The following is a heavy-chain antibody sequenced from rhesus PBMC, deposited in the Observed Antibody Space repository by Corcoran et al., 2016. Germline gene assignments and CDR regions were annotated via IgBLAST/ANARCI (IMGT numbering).Heavy chain of an antibody. D-gene: IGHD6-13*01. Sequence: EVQLVESGGGLAKPGGSLRLPCAASGFTFSSYWMNWVRQTPGKGLEWISVINSGGGSTYYADSGKGRFTISRDNSKNTRSLQMNSLRAEDTAVYYCAKEDSSWSEGYGLDSWGQGVVVTVSS. CDR2: INSGGGST. CDR3: AKEDSSWSEGYGLDS. V-gene: IGHV3S42*01. CDR1: GFTFSSYW. J-gene: IGHJ6*01.